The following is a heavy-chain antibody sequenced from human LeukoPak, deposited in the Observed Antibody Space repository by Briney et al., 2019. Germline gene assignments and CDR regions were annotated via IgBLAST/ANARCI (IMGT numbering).Heavy chain of an antibody. CDR1: GFTFSSYG. D-gene: IGHD5-12*01. V-gene: IGHV3-30*18. Sequence: GRSLRLSCAASGFTFSSYGMHWVRQAPGKGLEWVAVISYDGSNKYYADSVKGRFTISRDNSKNTLYLQMNSLRAEDTAVYYCAKDRNSGYDSDYWGQGTLVTVPS. J-gene: IGHJ4*02. CDR3: AKDRNSGYDSDY. CDR2: ISYDGSNK.